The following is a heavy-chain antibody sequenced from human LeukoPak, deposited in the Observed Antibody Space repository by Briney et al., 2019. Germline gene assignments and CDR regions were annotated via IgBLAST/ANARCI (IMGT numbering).Heavy chain of an antibody. CDR2: INPNSGGT. CDR1: GYTFTDYY. J-gene: IGHJ6*03. Sequence: ASVKVSCKASGYTFTDYYMHWVRQAPGQGLEWMGWINPNSGGTNYAQKFQGRVTMTRDTSISTAYMELSRLRSDDTAVYYCARDLDYYDSSGYRRRNYYYYYMDVWGKGTTVTISS. D-gene: IGHD3-22*01. CDR3: ARDLDYYDSSGYRRRNYYYYYMDV. V-gene: IGHV1-2*02.